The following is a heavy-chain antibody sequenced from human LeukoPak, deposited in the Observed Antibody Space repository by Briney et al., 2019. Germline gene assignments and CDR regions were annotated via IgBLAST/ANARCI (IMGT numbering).Heavy chain of an antibody. CDR1: GFTFSSYA. J-gene: IGHJ4*02. CDR2: ISYDGSNK. D-gene: IGHD3-16*01. Sequence: GGSLRLSCAASGFTFSSYAMHWVRQAPGKGLEWVAVISYDGSNKYYADSVKGRFTISRDNSKNTLYLQMNSLRAEDAAVYYCARGLIRGKGYFDYWGQGTLVTVSS. V-gene: IGHV3-30-3*01. CDR3: ARGLIRGKGYFDY.